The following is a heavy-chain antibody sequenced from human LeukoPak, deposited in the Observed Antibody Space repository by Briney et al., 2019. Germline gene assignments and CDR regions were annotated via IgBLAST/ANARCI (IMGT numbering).Heavy chain of an antibody. CDR3: ARASSWFDY. V-gene: IGHV4-34*01. D-gene: IGHD6-13*01. J-gene: IGHJ4*02. CDR2: INHSGST. CDR1: GGSFSGYY. Sequence: SETLSLTCAVYGGSFSGYYWSWIRQPPGKGLEWIGEINHSGSTNYNPSLKSRVTISVDTSKNQFSLKLSSVIAADTAVYYCARASSWFDYWGQGTLVTVSS.